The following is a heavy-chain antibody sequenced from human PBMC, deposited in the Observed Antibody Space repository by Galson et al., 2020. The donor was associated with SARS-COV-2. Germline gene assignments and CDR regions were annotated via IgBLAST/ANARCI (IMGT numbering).Heavy chain of an antibody. CDR1: GGSISSGDYY. Sequence: ETSETLSLTCTVSGGSISSGDYYWSWIRQPPGKGLEWIGYIYYSGSTYYNPSLKSRVTISVDTSKNQFSLKLSSVTAADTAVYYCARRSMYYYDSSGYYQTHYVDYWGQGTLVTVSS. CDR3: ARRSMYYYDSSGYYQTHYVDY. J-gene: IGHJ4*02. CDR2: IYYSGST. V-gene: IGHV4-30-4*01. D-gene: IGHD3-22*01.